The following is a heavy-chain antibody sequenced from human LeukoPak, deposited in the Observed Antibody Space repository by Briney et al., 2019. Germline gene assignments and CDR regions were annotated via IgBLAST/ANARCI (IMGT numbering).Heavy chain of an antibody. D-gene: IGHD1-1*01. CDR3: GRDADWNQIDY. V-gene: IGHV3-74*01. CDR2: INTDGRTT. CDR1: GFTFNNHW. Sequence: PGGSLRLSCAASGFTFNNHWMHWVRQPPGKGLVWISRINTDGRTTNYADSVKGRFTTSRDNAKNTLYLQMNSLRAEDTAVYYCGRDADWNQIDYWGQGSLVTVSS. J-gene: IGHJ4*02.